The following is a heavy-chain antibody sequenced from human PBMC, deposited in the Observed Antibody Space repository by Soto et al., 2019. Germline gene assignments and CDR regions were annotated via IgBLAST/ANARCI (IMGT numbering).Heavy chain of an antibody. CDR2: INPSGGST. J-gene: IGHJ6*02. D-gene: IGHD3-10*01. Sequence: QVQLVQSGAEVKKPGASVKVSCKASGYTFTSYYIHCVRQAPGQGLEWMGVINPSGGSTSYAQKFQGRVTMTRDTSTSTVYMELGSLRSEDTAVYYCARVRGGELYDGMDVWGQGTTVTVSS. V-gene: IGHV1-46*01. CDR3: ARVRGGELYDGMDV. CDR1: GYTFTSYY.